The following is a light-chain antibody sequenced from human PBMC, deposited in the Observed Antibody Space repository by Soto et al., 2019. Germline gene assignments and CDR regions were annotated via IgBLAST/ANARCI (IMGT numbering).Light chain of an antibody. V-gene: IGKV3-15*01. Sequence: EIVLTQSPGTLSLSPGERATLSCRASQSVSSNFLAWYQQKPGQAPRLLIYDTSTRATGIPARFSGSGSGTEFTLTIGSLQSEDFAVYYCQQYNNWPPITFGQGTRLEIK. CDR1: QSVSSN. J-gene: IGKJ5*01. CDR2: DTS. CDR3: QQYNNWPPIT.